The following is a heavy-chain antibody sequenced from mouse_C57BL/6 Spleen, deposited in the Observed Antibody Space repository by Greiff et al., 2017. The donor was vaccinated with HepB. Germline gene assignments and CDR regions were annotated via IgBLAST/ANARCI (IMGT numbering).Heavy chain of an antibody. D-gene: IGHD2-10*02. V-gene: IGHV1-81*01. J-gene: IGHJ4*01. Sequence: QVQLKQSGAELARPGASVKLSCKASGYTFTSYGISWVKQRTGQGLEWIGEIYPRSGNTYYNEKFKGKATLTADKSSSTAYMELRSLTSEDAAVYFCAREAGYGKGDYYAMDYWGQGTSVTVSS. CDR1: GYTFTSYG. CDR3: AREAGYGKGDYYAMDY. CDR2: IYPRSGNT.